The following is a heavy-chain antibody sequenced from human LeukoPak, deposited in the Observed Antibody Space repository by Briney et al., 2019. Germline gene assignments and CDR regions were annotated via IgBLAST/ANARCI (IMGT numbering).Heavy chain of an antibody. CDR3: AKDHTLLLWFGESQVAFDI. J-gene: IGHJ3*02. D-gene: IGHD3-10*01. Sequence: GGSLRLSCAASGFTFSSYAMSWVRQAPGKGLEWVSAISGTGGSTYYADSVKGRFTISRDNSKNTLYLQMNSLRAEGTAVYYCAKDHTLLLWFGESQVAFDIWGQGTMVTVSS. CDR2: ISGTGGST. CDR1: GFTFSSYA. V-gene: IGHV3-23*01.